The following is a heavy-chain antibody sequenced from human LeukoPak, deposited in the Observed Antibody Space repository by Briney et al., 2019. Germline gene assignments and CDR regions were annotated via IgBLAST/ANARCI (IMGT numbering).Heavy chain of an antibody. Sequence: SEPVSLTCTVSGGSISRYYWSWIRQFPGKGLEWIGYIYYSGSTNYNPSLKSRVTISVDTSKNQFSLKLSSVTAADTAVYYCARHPGPVDFFDSWGQGTLVSVSS. CDR3: ARHPGPVDFFDS. D-gene: IGHD2-8*02. CDR2: IYYSGST. V-gene: IGHV4-59*08. J-gene: IGHJ4*02. CDR1: GGSISRYY.